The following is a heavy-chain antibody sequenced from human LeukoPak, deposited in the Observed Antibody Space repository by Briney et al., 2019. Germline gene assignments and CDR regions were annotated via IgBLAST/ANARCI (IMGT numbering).Heavy chain of an antibody. J-gene: IGHJ4*02. V-gene: IGHV4-34*08. Sequence: GSLRLSCAASGFTFSSYWMNWARQPPGKGLEWIGEINHSGSTNYNPSLKSRVTISVDTSKNQFSLKLSSVTAADTAVYYCAGGSYGPLLRSPFDYWGQGTLVTVSS. CDR2: INHSGST. D-gene: IGHD3-16*01. CDR3: AGGSYGPLLRSPFDY. CDR1: GFTFSSYW.